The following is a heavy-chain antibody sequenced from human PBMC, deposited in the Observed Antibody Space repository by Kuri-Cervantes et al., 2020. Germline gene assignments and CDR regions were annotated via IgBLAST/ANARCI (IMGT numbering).Heavy chain of an antibody. CDR3: ARLDWGGRGYYDSSGYPDY. CDR2: IAYDGSAE. D-gene: IGHD3-22*01. Sequence: GGSLRLSCAASGFTFSSYGVHWVRQAPGKGLEWVAAIAYDGSAEYYVDSLKGRFTISRDNSKNSLYLQMNSLRAEDTAVYYCARLDWGGRGYYDSSGYPDYWGQGTLVTVSS. J-gene: IGHJ4*02. V-gene: IGHV3-30*03. CDR1: GFTFSSYG.